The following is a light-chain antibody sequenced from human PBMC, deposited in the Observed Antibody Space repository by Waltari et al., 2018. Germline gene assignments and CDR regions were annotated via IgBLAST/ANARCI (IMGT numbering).Light chain of an antibody. CDR3: QQYYRNPYT. J-gene: IGKJ2*01. CDR1: QSILYSANNKNY. Sequence: DIVVTQSPDSLAVSLGEKPTIPCKCSQSILYSANNKNYLAWFQKKPGQPPKLLIYWSSTRESGVPDRFSGSGSGTEFSLTISGLQAEDVAVYYCQQYYRNPYTFGQGTNLEI. CDR2: WSS. V-gene: IGKV4-1*01.